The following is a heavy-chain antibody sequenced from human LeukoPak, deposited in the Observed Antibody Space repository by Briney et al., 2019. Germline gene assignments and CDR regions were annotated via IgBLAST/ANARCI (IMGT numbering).Heavy chain of an antibody. Sequence: ASVKVSCKASGYTFTSYGISWVRQVPGQGLEWMGWISAYNGNTNYAQKLQGRVTMTTDTSTSTAYMELRSLRSDDTAVYYCARDSADNDYGDLDAFDIWGQGTMVTVSS. CDR2: ISAYNGNT. CDR1: GYTFTSYG. D-gene: IGHD4-17*01. CDR3: ARDSADNDYGDLDAFDI. J-gene: IGHJ3*02. V-gene: IGHV1-18*01.